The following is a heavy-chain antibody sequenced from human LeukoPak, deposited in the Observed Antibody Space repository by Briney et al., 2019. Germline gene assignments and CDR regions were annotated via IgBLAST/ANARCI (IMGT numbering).Heavy chain of an antibody. D-gene: IGHD4-23*01. CDR2: INHSGST. Sequence: PSETLSLTCAVYGGSFSGYYWSWIRQPPGKGLEWIGEINHSGSTNYNPSLKSRVTISVDTSKNQFSLKLSSVTAADTAAYYCARADYGGNLTFDYWGQGTLVTVSS. J-gene: IGHJ4*02. CDR1: GGSFSGYY. V-gene: IGHV4-34*01. CDR3: ARADYGGNLTFDY.